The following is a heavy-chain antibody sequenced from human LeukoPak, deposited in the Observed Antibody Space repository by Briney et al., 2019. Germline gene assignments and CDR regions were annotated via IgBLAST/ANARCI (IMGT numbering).Heavy chain of an antibody. V-gene: IGHV3-23*01. CDR2: ISGSGGRI. D-gene: IGHD1-1*01. J-gene: IGHJ4*02. CDR1: GFTFSSYA. CDR3: AKNPRLEGWIYFDS. Sequence: GGSLRLSCAASGFTFSSYAMSWVREAPGKGLEWVSSISGSGGRIDYADSVKGRFTISRDNSKNTLSLQMNSLTAEDTAVYYCAKNPRLEGWIYFDSWGQGILVTVSS.